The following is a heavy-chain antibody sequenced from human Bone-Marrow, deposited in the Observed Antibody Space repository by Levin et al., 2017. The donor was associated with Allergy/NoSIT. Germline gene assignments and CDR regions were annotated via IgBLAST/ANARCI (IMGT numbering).Heavy chain of an antibody. CDR2: IYHSGST. CDR3: ASHRCTTAACSALLFDS. D-gene: IGHD2-8*01. V-gene: IGHV4-38-2*01. CDR1: GYSISSDYY. J-gene: IGHJ4*01. Sequence: SQTLSLTCAVSGYSISSDYYWGWIRQPPGEGLEWIGNIYHSGSTYYNPSLKSRVTISVDTSKNQFSLKVTSVTAADTAVYYCASHRCTTAACSALLFDSWGHGTLVTVSS.